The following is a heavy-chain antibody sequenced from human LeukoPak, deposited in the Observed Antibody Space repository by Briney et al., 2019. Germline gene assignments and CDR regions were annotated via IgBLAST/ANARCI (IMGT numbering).Heavy chain of an antibody. Sequence: PSETLSLTCTVSGGSISSYYWSWIRQPPGKGLEWIGYIYYSGSTNYNPSLKSRVSISVDTSKNQFSLKLSSVTAADTAVYYCASMRIPGRGAMPHFDYWGQGTLVTVSS. CDR1: GGSISSYY. CDR3: ASMRIPGRGAMPHFDY. J-gene: IGHJ4*02. V-gene: IGHV4-59*01. CDR2: IYYSGST. D-gene: IGHD3-16*01.